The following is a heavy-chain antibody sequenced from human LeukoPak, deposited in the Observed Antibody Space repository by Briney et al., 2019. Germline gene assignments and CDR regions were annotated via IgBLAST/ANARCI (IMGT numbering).Heavy chain of an antibody. V-gene: IGHV4-59*01. J-gene: IGHJ4*02. CDR3: ARSDCSSTSCYVDY. CDR2: IYYSGST. D-gene: IGHD2-2*01. CDR1: GGSISSYY. Sequence: SETLSLTCIVSGGSISSYYWSWIRQPPGKGLEWIGYIYYSGSTNYNPSLKSRVTISVDTSKNQFSLKLSSVTAADTAVYYCARSDCSSTSCYVDYWGQGTLVTVSS.